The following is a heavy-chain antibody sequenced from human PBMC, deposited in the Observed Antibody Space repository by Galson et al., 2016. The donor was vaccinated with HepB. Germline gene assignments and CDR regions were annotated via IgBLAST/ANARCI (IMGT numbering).Heavy chain of an antibody. Sequence: SVKVSCKASGYTFNLYDINWVRQATGQGLEWIGWMNPNSGDTGYAQKFQGRVTMTRDTSIDTAYMEVSSLKSEDTAVYYCARAHCRTTDCWRFCDSWGQGTLVTVSS. CDR1: GYTFNLYD. CDR2: MNPNSGDT. J-gene: IGHJ4*02. CDR3: ARAHCRTTDCWRFCDS. D-gene: IGHD2-2*01. V-gene: IGHV1-8*01.